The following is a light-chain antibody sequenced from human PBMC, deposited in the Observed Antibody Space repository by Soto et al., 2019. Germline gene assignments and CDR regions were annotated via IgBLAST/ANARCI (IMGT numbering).Light chain of an antibody. CDR3: QQRSNWPLLT. CDR2: DAS. Sequence: EIVLTQSPATLSLSPGERATLSCRASQSVSNYLAWYQQKPGQAPRLLIYDASNRATGFPARFSGSGSGTDFTLTISSLEPEDFAVYYWQQRSNWPLLTFGGGTKVEIK. V-gene: IGKV3-11*01. CDR1: QSVSNY. J-gene: IGKJ4*01.